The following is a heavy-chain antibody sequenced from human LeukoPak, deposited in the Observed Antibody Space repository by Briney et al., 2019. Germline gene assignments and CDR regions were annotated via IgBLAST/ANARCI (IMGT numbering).Heavy chain of an antibody. V-gene: IGHV1-69*13. J-gene: IGHJ3*02. CDR3: AIGWVVVAALRTGIAFDI. Sequence: SVKVCCKASGGTFSSYAIIWVRQDHAQALVWMGGIIPIFGTANYAQKFQGRVTITADESTSTAYMELSSLRSEDTAVYYCAIGWVVVAALRTGIAFDIWGQGTMVTVSS. D-gene: IGHD2-15*01. CDR2: IIPIFGTA. CDR1: GGTFSSYA.